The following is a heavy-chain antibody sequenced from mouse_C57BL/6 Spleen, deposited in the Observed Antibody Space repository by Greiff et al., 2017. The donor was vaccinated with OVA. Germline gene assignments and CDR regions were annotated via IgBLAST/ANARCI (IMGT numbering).Heavy chain of an antibody. J-gene: IGHJ2*01. CDR3: ATLGQLRPLDY. CDR2: IDPADSYT. V-gene: IGHV1-69*01. D-gene: IGHD3-2*02. Sequence: QVQLQQPGAELVMPGASVKLSCKASGYTFTSYWMHWVTQRPGQGLEWIGEIDPADSYTNYNQKFKGKSTLTVDKSSSTAYMQLSSLTSEDSAVYYCATLGQLRPLDYWGQGTTLTVSS. CDR1: GYTFTSYW.